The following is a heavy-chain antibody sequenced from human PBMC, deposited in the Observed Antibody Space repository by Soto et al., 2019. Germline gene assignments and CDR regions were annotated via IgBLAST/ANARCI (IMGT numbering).Heavy chain of an antibody. CDR2: IYTSGST. J-gene: IGHJ6*02. Sequence: SETLSLTCTVSGGSISSYYWSWIRQPAGKGLEWIGRIYTSGSTNYNPSLKSRVTMSVDTSKNQFSLKLSSVTAADTAVYYCARDDIVVVPAANYYYYYGMDVWGQGTTVTAP. CDR1: GGSISSYY. CDR3: ARDDIVVVPAANYYYYYGMDV. D-gene: IGHD2-2*01. V-gene: IGHV4-4*07.